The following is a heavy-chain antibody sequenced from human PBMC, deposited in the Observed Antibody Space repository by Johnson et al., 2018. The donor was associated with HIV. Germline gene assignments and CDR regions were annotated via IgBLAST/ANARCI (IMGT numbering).Heavy chain of an antibody. CDR2: INSDGSST. Sequence: VQLVESGGGLVQPGGSLRLSCAASGFTLSSYWMHWVRQAPGKGLVWVSRINSDGSSTSYADSVKGRFTISRDNAKNTLYLQMNSLRAEDTAVYYCARDAGGGRIVVDYDAFDIWGQGTMVTVSS. J-gene: IGHJ3*02. V-gene: IGHV3-74*01. CDR3: ARDAGGGRIVVDYDAFDI. D-gene: IGHD3-22*01. CDR1: GFTLSSYW.